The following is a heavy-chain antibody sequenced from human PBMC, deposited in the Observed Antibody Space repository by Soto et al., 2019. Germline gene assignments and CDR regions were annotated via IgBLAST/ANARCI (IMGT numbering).Heavy chain of an antibody. CDR1: GFTVSSNY. V-gene: IGHV3-66*01. D-gene: IGHD4-17*01. J-gene: IGHJ4*02. CDR3: ARKGYGDYAPCDY. Sequence: EVRLVESGGGLVQPGGSLRLSCTVSGFTVSSNYMSWVRQAPGKGLEWVSIIYSSGSTYYADSVKGRFTISRDNSKNTLFVQMNSLRAEDTAVYYCARKGYGDYAPCDYWGQGTLVTVSS. CDR2: IYSSGST.